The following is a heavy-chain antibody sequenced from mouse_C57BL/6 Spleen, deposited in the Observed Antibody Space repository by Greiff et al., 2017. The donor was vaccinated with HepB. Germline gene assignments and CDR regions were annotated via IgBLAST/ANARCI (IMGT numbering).Heavy chain of an antibody. CDR1: GYTFTSYW. Sequence: VQLQQPGAELVRPGSSVKLSCKASGYTFTSYWMHRVKQRPIQGLEWIGNIDPSDSETHYNQQFKDKATLTGDKSSSTAYMQLSSLTSEDSAVYYCARDSNYGPFDYWGQGTTLTVSS. V-gene: IGHV1-52*01. CDR3: ARDSNYGPFDY. CDR2: IDPSDSET. D-gene: IGHD2-5*01. J-gene: IGHJ2*01.